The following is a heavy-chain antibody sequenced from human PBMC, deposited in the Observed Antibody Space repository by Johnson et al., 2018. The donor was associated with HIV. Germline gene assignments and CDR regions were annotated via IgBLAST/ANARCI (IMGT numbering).Heavy chain of an antibody. Sequence: VHLVESGGVVVWPGGSLRLSCAASGFAFADYGMHWVRQPPGKGLEWVSFIDWDGLSAYYADSVKGRFTISRDNNKNSLYLEMNSLRAEDTALYYCAKGPGDALDIWGQGTMVTVSS. J-gene: IGHJ3*02. CDR3: AKGPGDALDI. V-gene: IGHV3-43D*03. CDR2: IDWDGLSA. CDR1: GFAFADYG.